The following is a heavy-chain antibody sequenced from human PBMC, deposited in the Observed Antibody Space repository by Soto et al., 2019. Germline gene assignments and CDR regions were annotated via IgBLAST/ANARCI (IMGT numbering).Heavy chain of an antibody. CDR2: TSTGSTTI. CDR3: AREYYQLVNYYCYYMDV. V-gene: IGHV3-48*01. D-gene: IGHD2-2*01. Sequence: EVQLAESGGGLVQPGGSLRLSCAASGFTFSSYSMNWVRQAPGKGLEWISYTSTGSTTIYSADSVKGRFTISRDKAQSSLYLQMNSLRAEDTAVYYCAREYYQLVNYYCYYMDVWGKGTTVTVSS. CDR1: GFTFSSYS. J-gene: IGHJ6*03.